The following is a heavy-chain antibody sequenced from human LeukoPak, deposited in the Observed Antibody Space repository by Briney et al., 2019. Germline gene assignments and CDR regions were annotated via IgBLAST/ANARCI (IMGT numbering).Heavy chain of an antibody. Sequence: PSETLSLTCAVYGGSFSGYYWSWIRQPPGKGLEWIGEINHSGSTNYNPSLKSRVTISVDTSKNQFSLKLSSVTAADTAVYYCARAIYYNYYAISGHLPDYWGQGTLVTVSS. CDR3: ARAIYYNYYAISGHLPDY. CDR1: GGSFSGYY. J-gene: IGHJ4*02. V-gene: IGHV4-34*01. D-gene: IGHD3-22*01. CDR2: INHSGST.